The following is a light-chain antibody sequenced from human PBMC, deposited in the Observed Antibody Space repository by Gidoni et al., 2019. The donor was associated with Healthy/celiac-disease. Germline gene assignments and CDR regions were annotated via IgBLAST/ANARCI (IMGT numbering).Light chain of an antibody. CDR1: VLAKKY. V-gene: IGLV3-27*01. J-gene: IGLJ1*01. CDR2: TDS. Sequence: SYELTQPSSVSVSPGQTARITCSGDVLAKKYARWFQQKPGQAPVLVIYTDSERPSGIPERFSGSSSGTTVTLTISGAQVEDEADYYCYSAADNHGVFGTGTKVTVL. CDR3: YSAADNHGV.